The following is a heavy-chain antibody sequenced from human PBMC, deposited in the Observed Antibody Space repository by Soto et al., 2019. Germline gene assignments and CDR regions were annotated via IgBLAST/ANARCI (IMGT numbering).Heavy chain of an antibody. J-gene: IGHJ4*02. CDR1: GYTFTSYG. CDR3: ARGSGGGYDFWSGYYGAFDY. Sequence: QVQLVQSGAEVKKPGASVKVSCKASGYTFTSYGISWVRQAPGQGLEWMGWISAYNGNTNYAQKLQGRVTMTTDTSTSTAYMELRSLRSDDTAVYYCARGSGGGYDFWSGYYGAFDYWGQGTLVTVSS. V-gene: IGHV1-18*01. D-gene: IGHD3-3*01. CDR2: ISAYNGNT.